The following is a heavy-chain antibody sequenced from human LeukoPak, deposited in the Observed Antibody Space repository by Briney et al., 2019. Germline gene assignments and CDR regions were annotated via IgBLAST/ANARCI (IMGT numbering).Heavy chain of an antibody. CDR3: ATERGMVRGLGGYGMDV. CDR2: FDPEDGET. CDR1: GYTLTELS. Sequence: ASVKVSCKVSGYTLTELSMHWVRQAPGKGLEWMGGFDPEDGETIYAQKFQGRVTMTEDTSTDAAYMELSSLRSEDTAVYYCATERGMVRGLGGYGMDVWGKGTTVTVSS. V-gene: IGHV1-24*01. D-gene: IGHD3-10*01. J-gene: IGHJ6*04.